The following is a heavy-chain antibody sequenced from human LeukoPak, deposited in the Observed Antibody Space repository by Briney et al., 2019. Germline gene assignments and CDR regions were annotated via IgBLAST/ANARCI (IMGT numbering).Heavy chain of an antibody. D-gene: IGHD2-2*01. Sequence: GGSLRLSCAASGFAFSSFSMSWVRQAPGKGLEWVANLKEDGTEEEYLDSVKGQFTIFRDNAKNSLDLQMNSLRAEDTAVYYCAKADYCSSTSCMGDYYYYYYMDVWGKGTTVTVSS. CDR3: AKADYCSSTSCMGDYYYYYYMDV. J-gene: IGHJ6*03. CDR1: GFAFSSFS. V-gene: IGHV3-7*01. CDR2: LKEDGTEE.